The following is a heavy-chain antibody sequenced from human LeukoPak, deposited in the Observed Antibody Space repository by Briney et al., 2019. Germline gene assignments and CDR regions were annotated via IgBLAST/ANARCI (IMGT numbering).Heavy chain of an antibody. Sequence: GGSLRLSCAASGFTFSSYGMHWVRQAPGKGLEWVAVIWYGGSNKYYADSVKGRFTISRDNSKNTLYLQMNSLTAEDTAVYYCARDWGTSSLYLVNWGQGTLVTVSS. CDR1: GFTFSSYG. D-gene: IGHD6-6*01. CDR3: ARDWGTSSLYLVN. J-gene: IGHJ4*02. V-gene: IGHV3-33*01. CDR2: IWYGGSNK.